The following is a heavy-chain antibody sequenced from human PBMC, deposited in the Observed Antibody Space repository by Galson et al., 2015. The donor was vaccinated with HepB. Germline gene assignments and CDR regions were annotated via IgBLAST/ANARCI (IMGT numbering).Heavy chain of an antibody. CDR1: GFTFSSYA. CDR2: ISGSGGST. J-gene: IGHJ6*02. Sequence: SLRLSCAASGFTFSSYAMSWVRQAPGKGLEWVSAISGSGGSTYYADSVKGRFTISRDNSKNTLYLQMNSLRAEDTAVYYCAKVVPPAAAGISYYYYGMDVWGQGTTVTVSS. V-gene: IGHV3-23*01. CDR3: AKVVPPAAAGISYYYYGMDV. D-gene: IGHD6-13*01.